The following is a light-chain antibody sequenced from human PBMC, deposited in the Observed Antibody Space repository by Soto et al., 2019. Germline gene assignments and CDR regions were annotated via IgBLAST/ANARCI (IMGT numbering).Light chain of an antibody. CDR2: WAS. J-gene: IGKJ1*01. Sequence: DIVMTQSPDSLAVSLGERATINCKSSESILSSSSSKNLLAWYQHKPGQPPRLLIYWASTRESGVPDRFSGSGSGTDFTLTISSLQAEDVAVYYCHQYYNFQWTFDQGTKVDIK. V-gene: IGKV4-1*01. CDR3: HQYYNFQWT. CDR1: ESILSSSSSKNL.